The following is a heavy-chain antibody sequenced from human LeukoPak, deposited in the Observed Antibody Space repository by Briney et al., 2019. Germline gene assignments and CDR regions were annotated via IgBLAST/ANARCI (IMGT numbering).Heavy chain of an antibody. CDR2: IYPDDSDT. V-gene: IGHV5-51*01. Sequence: GESLKISCKGSGYSFTSYWIGWVRQMPAQGLELMGIIYPDDSDTRYSPSFQGQVTISAVKSISTPYLQWSSLKASDTAMYYCARISWAGSPYYYMDVWGKGTTVTVSS. J-gene: IGHJ6*03. CDR3: ARISWAGSPYYYMDV. D-gene: IGHD6-19*01. CDR1: GYSFTSYW.